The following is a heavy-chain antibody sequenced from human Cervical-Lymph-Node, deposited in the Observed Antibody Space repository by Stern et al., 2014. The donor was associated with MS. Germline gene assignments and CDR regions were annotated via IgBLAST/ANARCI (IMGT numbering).Heavy chain of an antibody. J-gene: IGHJ5*01. Sequence: VQLVESGPGLVKPSQTLSLTCTVSGGSISSGSHYWSWIRQPAGKGLEWVGRIYSTGRFDYTPSFKGRVTMSVDTSKDQFSLELRSVTAADTAMYYCAREWIYEVSWFDSWGQGSLVIVSS. CDR1: GGSISSGSHY. CDR3: AREWIYEVSWFDS. D-gene: IGHD5/OR15-5a*01. V-gene: IGHV4-61*02. CDR2: IYSTGRF.